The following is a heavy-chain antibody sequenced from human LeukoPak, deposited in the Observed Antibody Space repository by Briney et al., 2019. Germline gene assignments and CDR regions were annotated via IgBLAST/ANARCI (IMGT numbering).Heavy chain of an antibody. CDR3: AKVIAGTVAFDI. CDR2: INPNGGGT. V-gene: IGHV1-2*02. D-gene: IGHD6-13*01. J-gene: IGHJ3*02. Sequence: APVKGSCKAFWYTLTGYYIHWVGQAPGQGVGWTGWINPNGGGTNYIQKFQGRVTMSRDTSICTAYMELSRLRSDDTAIYYCAKVIAGTVAFDIWGQGTMVTVSS. CDR1: WYTLTGYY.